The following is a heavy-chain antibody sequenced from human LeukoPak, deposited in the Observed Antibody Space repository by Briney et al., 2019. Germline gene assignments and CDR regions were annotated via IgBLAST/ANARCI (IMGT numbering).Heavy chain of an antibody. CDR2: ISGSDGTT. CDR1: GFTFVNYV. CDR3: AKVRLSYDFWSGYEAPFDY. J-gene: IGHJ4*02. Sequence: GGSLRLSCAASGFTFVNYVMTWVRQAPGKGLEWVSGISGSDGTTFYADSVKGRFTISRDNSKNTLYLQMNSLRSEDTAVYYCAKVRLSYDFWSGYEAPFDYWGQGTLVTVSS. V-gene: IGHV3-23*01. D-gene: IGHD3-3*01.